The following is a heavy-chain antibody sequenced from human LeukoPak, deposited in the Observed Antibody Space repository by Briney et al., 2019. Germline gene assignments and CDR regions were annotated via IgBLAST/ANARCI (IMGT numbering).Heavy chain of an antibody. CDR3: ARLEELGTDNWFDP. Sequence: GGSLRLSCAASGFTVSSNYMSWVRQAPGKGLEWVSVIYSGGSTYYADSVKGRFTISRDNSKNTLYLQMNSLRAEDTAVYYCARLEELGTDNWFDPWGQGTLVTVSS. CDR1: GFTVSSNY. CDR2: IYSGGST. D-gene: IGHD7-27*01. J-gene: IGHJ5*02. V-gene: IGHV3-66*01.